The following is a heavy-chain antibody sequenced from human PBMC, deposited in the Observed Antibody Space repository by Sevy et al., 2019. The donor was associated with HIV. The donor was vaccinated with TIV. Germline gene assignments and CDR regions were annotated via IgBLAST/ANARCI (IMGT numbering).Heavy chain of an antibody. J-gene: IGHJ4*02. D-gene: IGHD6-19*01. CDR2: ISWDGGST. V-gene: IGHV3-43D*04. CDR3: AKDSQAYSSGSGYFDY. CDR1: GFTFDDYA. Sequence: GGSLRLSCVASGFTFDDYAMHWVRQAPGKGLEWVSLISWDGGSTYYADSVQGRFTISRDNTRNSLYLQMHSLRPEDTALYYCAKDSQAYSSGSGYFDYWGQGTLVTVSS.